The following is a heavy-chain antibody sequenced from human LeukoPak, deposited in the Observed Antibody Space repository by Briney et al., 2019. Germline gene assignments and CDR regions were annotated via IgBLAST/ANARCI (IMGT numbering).Heavy chain of an antibody. CDR1: GCSFTINY. Sequence: PSETLSLSCGVSGCSFTINYMCSGRRQPPGKGLEWIGYIYYSGRTNYNPSLKSRVTISVDTSKNQFSLKLSSVTAADTAVEYGAVDDSSRWFDYWGQGILVSVSS. CDR3: AVDDSSRWFDY. V-gene: IGHV4-59*01. J-gene: IGHJ5*01. CDR2: IYYSGRT. D-gene: IGHD6-13*01.